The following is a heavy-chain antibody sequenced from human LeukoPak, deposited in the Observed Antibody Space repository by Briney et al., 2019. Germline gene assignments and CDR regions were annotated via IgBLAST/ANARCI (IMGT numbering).Heavy chain of an antibody. V-gene: IGHV3-21*01. CDR2: ISSSSSYI. D-gene: IGHD3-9*01. J-gene: IGHJ4*02. CDR1: GFTFSSYS. CDR3: ASLRYFDWLFPQRDY. Sequence: GGSLRLSCAASGFTFSSYSMNWVRQAPGKGLEWVSSISSSSSYIYYADSVKGRFTISRDNAKNSLYLQMNSLRAEDTAVYYRASLRYFDWLFPQRDYWGQGTLVTVSS.